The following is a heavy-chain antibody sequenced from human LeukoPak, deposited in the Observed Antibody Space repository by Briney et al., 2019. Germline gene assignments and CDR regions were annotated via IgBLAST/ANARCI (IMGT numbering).Heavy chain of an antibody. CDR2: VYYRGST. CDR1: GGSISTYY. CDR3: ARETAHYYDTSRGWFDP. V-gene: IGHV4-59*01. J-gene: IGHJ5*02. D-gene: IGHD3-22*01. Sequence: NPSETLSLTCTVSGGSISTYYWSWIRQPPGKGLEWIGYVYYRGSTSYNPSLKSRVTISVDTSKNQFSLKLSSVTAADTAVYYCARETAHYYDTSRGWFDPWGQGTLVTVSS.